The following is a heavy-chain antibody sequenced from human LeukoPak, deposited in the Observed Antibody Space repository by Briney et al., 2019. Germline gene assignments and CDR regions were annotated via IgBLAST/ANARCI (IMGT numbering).Heavy chain of an antibody. J-gene: IGHJ4*02. CDR1: VYTFTGYY. CDR2: INPNSGGT. CDR3: ARDRYSRVLDRFDY. D-gene: IGHD3-16*02. V-gene: IGHV1-2*02. Sequence: GASVRVSCKPSVYTFTGYYMHWVRQAPGQGLEWLGWINPNSGGTNYAQKFQGRVTMTRDTSISTAYMELSRLRSDDTAVYYCARDRYSRVLDRFDYWGQGTLVTVSS.